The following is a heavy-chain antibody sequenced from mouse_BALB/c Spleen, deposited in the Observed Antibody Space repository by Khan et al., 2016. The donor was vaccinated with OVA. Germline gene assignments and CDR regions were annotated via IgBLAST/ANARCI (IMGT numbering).Heavy chain of an antibody. CDR1: GYPFTSYT. Sequence: VQLQESGAELARPGASVKMSCKASGYPFTSYTIHWIKLRPGQGLEWIGYINPSNGYTNYNQKFKDKATLTADKSSTTAYMELSSLTSDDSALYNCVRDGAYHRNDGWFAYWGQGTLVTVSA. D-gene: IGHD2-14*01. CDR3: VRDGAYHRNDGWFAY. V-gene: IGHV1-4*01. CDR2: INPSNGYT. J-gene: IGHJ3*01.